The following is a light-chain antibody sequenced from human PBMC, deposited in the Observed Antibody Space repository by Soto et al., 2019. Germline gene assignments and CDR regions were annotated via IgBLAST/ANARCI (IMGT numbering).Light chain of an antibody. CDR1: QGIGTD. V-gene: IGKV1-17*01. CDR2: STS. J-gene: IGKJ1*01. Sequence: DIHMTQSPSTLSASVGDRVTITFLASQGIGTDLGWYRQKPGRAPERLIYSTSSLQSGVPSRFSGSGSGTEFSLTITSLQPEDFATYYCLQHYTYPRKFGQGTKVDIK. CDR3: LQHYTYPRK.